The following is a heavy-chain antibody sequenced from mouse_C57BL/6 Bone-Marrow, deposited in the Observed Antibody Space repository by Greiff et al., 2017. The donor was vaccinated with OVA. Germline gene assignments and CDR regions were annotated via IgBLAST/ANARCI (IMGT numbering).Heavy chain of an antibody. CDR3: AREDYGSSHYFDD. CDR2: INPSSGYT. CDR1: GYTFTSYW. D-gene: IGHD1-1*01. Sequence: QVQLQQSGAELAKPGASVKLSCKASGYTFTSYWMHWVKQRPGQGLEWIGYINPSSGYTKYNQKFKDKATLTADKSSSTAYMQLSSLTYEDSAVDNCAREDYGSSHYFDDWGQGTTLTVSS. V-gene: IGHV1-7*01. J-gene: IGHJ2*01.